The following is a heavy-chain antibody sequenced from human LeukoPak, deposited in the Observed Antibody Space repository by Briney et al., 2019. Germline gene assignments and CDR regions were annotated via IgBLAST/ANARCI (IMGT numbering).Heavy chain of an antibody. D-gene: IGHD3-10*01. CDR3: ARDGGAYYYGSGSPYDY. Sequence: PSETLSLTCTVSGGSISNYYWSWIRQPPGKGLEWIGYIYYSGSTNYNPSLKSRVTISVDTSKNQFSLRLSSVTAADTAVYYCARDGGAYYYGSGSPYDYWGQGNLVIVSS. J-gene: IGHJ4*02. CDR2: IYYSGST. V-gene: IGHV4-59*01. CDR1: GGSISNYY.